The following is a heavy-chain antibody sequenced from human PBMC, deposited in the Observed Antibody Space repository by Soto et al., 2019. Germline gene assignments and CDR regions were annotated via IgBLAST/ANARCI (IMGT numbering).Heavy chain of an antibody. CDR3: ARAGVYDILSGYFSPDY. J-gene: IGHJ4*02. CDR2: MNPNSGNT. Sequence: GASVKVSCKASGYTFTSYDINWVRQATGQGFEWMGWMNPNSGNTGYAQKFQGRVTMTRNTSISTAYMELSSLRSEDTAVYYCARAGVYDILSGYFSPDYWGQGTLVTVSS. D-gene: IGHD3-9*01. CDR1: GYTFTSYD. V-gene: IGHV1-8*01.